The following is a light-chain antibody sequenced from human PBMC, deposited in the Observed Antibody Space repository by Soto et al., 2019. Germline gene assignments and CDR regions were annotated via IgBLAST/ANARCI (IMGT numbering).Light chain of an antibody. J-gene: IGKJ1*01. CDR1: QGISSY. V-gene: IGKV1-8*01. CDR3: QQYYSYLT. Sequence: AIRMTQSPSSLSASTGDRVTFTCRASQGISSYLAWYQQKPGKAPKLLIYAASTLQSGVPSRFSGSGSGTDFTLTISCLQSEDFATYYCQQYYSYLTFGQGTKVDI. CDR2: AAS.